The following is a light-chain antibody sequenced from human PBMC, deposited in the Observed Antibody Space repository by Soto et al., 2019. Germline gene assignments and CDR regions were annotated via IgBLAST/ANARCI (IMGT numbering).Light chain of an antibody. CDR2: ASS. V-gene: IGKV1-39*01. CDR3: QQGYSSPWT. J-gene: IGKJ1*01. Sequence: DILMTQSPSSLSASVGDRVTITCRASQSIGSYLHWYQQKEGRAPALLVYASSNLQSGVPSRFSGSGSATDFTLTIKSLQPEDVATYYCQQGYSSPWTFGHGTRVDLK. CDR1: QSIGSY.